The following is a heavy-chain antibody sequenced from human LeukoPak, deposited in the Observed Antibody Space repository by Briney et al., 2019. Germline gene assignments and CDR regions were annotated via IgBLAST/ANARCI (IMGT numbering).Heavy chain of an antibody. D-gene: IGHD6-13*01. V-gene: IGHV4-34*01. Sequence: SETLSLTCAVYGGSFSGYYWSWIRQPPGKGLEWIGEINHSGSTNYNPSLKSRVTISVDTSKNQFSLKLSSVTAADAAVYYCARGPGYSSSWYFYYYYMDVWGKGTTVTVSS. CDR2: INHSGST. CDR1: GGSFSGYY. J-gene: IGHJ6*03. CDR3: ARGPGYSSSWYFYYYYMDV.